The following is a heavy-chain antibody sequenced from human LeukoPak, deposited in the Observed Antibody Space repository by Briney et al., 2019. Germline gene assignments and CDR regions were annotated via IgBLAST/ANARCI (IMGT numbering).Heavy chain of an antibody. CDR3: ALVHVEGYCSSTSCYAFDY. CDR1: GFTFSSYS. V-gene: IGHV3-21*01. D-gene: IGHD2-2*01. J-gene: IGHJ4*02. CDR2: ISSSSSYI. Sequence: GGSLRLSCAASGFTFSSYSMNWVRRAPGKGLEWVSSISSSSSYIYYADSVKGRFTISRDNAKNSLYLQMNSLRAEDTAVYYCALVHVEGYCSSTSCYAFDYWGQGTLVTVSS.